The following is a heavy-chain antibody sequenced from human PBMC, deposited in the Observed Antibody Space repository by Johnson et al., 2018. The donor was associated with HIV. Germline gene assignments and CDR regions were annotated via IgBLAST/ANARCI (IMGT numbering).Heavy chain of an antibody. J-gene: IGHJ3*02. CDR3: AREMGREDDAFDI. V-gene: IGHV3-66*01. CDR1: GFSFSDYY. CDR2: IYSGGST. D-gene: IGHD1-26*01. Sequence: VQVVESGGGLVKPGGSLRLSCTASGFSFSDYYMNWIRQAPGKGLEWVSLIYSGGSTYYADSVKGRFTISRDNSKNTLYLQINSLRAEDTAVYYCAREMGREDDAFDIWGQGTMVTV.